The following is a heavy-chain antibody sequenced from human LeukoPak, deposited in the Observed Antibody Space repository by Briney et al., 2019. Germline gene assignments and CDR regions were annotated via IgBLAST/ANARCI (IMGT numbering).Heavy chain of an antibody. CDR3: AKGNYYYYYMDV. CDR1: GFTFNNYA. J-gene: IGHJ6*03. Sequence: GGSLRLSCAASGFTFNNYALSWVRQTPGKGLEWVSATVGSRPDTYHADSVKGRFTISRDNSKNTLYLQMNSLRAEDTAVYYCAKGNYYYYYMDVWGKGTTVTISS. CDR2: TVGSRPDT. V-gene: IGHV3-23*01.